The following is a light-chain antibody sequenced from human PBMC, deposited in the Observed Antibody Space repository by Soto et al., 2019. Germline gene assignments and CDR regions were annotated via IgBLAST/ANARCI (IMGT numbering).Light chain of an antibody. CDR2: DAS. CDR3: QQYANWPPLT. J-gene: IGKJ4*01. CDR1: QSVHNH. V-gene: IGKV3-15*01. Sequence: EIVMTQSPATLSVSPGEGATLSCRASQSVHNHLVWYQQKPGQAPRLLIYDASTRATGIPARFSGSGSGTEFTLTISSLQSEDFAIYYCQQYANWPPLTFGGGTKVEI.